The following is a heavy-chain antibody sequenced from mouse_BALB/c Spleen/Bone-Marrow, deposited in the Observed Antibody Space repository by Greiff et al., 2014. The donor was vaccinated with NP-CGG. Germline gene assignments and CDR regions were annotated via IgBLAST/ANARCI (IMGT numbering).Heavy chain of an antibody. CDR1: GFNIKDTY. CDR2: IDPANGNT. D-gene: IGHD1-1*01. Sequence: VHVKQSGAELVKPGAPVKLSCTASGFNIKDTYMHWVKQRPEQGLEWIGRIDPANGNTKYDPKFQGKATITADTSSNTAYLQLSSLTSEDTAVYYCANYYYGSSLFAYWGQGTLVTVSA. V-gene: IGHV14-3*02. J-gene: IGHJ3*01. CDR3: ANYYYGSSLFAY.